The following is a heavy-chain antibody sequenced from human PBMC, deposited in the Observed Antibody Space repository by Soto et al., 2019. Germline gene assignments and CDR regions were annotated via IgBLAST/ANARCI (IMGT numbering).Heavy chain of an antibody. CDR1: GGSIRSYY. CDR2: XYYSGXT. D-gene: IGHD1-26*01. CDR3: ARDPSGSSLFDY. V-gene: IGHV4-59*12. J-gene: IGHJ4*02. Sequence: PSXTPSLTCTVSGGSIRSYYWSWIRQPPGKGLEWTGDXYYSGXTMYKHYLNSRXTISVETSXKQLSLKMSSVTAEHTDAYYCARDPSGSSLFDYWRQGTLVTVYS.